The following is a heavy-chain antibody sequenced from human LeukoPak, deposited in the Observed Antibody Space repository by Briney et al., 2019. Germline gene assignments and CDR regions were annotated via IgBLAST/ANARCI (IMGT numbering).Heavy chain of an antibody. CDR2: ISSSSSYI. D-gene: IGHD6-13*01. V-gene: IGHV3-21*04. J-gene: IGHJ6*03. CDR3: AKAGSSWGIYYYYYMDV. CDR1: GFTFSSYS. Sequence: GGSLGLSCAASGFTFSSYSMNWVRQAPGKGLEWVSSISSSSSYIYYADSVKRRFTVSRDNAKNSLYLQMNSLRAEDTAVYYCAKAGSSWGIYYYYYMDVWGKGTTVTVSS.